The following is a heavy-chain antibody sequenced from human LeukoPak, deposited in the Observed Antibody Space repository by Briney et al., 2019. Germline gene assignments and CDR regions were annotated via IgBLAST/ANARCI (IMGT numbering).Heavy chain of an antibody. V-gene: IGHV1-46*01. CDR1: GYTFTSYY. Sequence: GASVKVSCKASGYTFTSYYMHWVRQAPGQGLEWMGIINPSGGSTSYAQKFQGRVTMTRDTSTSTVYMELSSLRSEDTAVYYCARVLLATVTAEGYYYGMDVWGQGTTVTVSS. J-gene: IGHJ6*02. CDR2: INPSGGST. CDR3: ARVLLATVTAEGYYYGMDV. D-gene: IGHD4-17*01.